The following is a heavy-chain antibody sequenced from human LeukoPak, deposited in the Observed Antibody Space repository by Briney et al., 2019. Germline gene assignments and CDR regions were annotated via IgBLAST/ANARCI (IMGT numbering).Heavy chain of an antibody. J-gene: IGHJ4*02. Sequence: PSETLSLTCTVSGGSISSYYWSWIRQPAGKGLEWIGRIYTSGSTNYNPSLKSRVTMSVDTSKNQFSLKLSSVTAADTAVYYCARGFSSGRDASLVDYWGQGTLVTVSS. CDR3: ARGFSSGRDASLVDY. D-gene: IGHD1-26*01. CDR2: IYTSGST. V-gene: IGHV4-4*07. CDR1: GGSISSYY.